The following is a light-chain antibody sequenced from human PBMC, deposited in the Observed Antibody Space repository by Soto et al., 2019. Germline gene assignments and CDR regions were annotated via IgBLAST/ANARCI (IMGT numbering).Light chain of an antibody. CDR3: CSYAGSSSWV. CDR1: SSDVGGYNY. V-gene: IGLV2-11*01. J-gene: IGLJ3*02. Sequence: QCALTQPRSVSGSPGQSVTISCTGTSSDVGGYNYVSWYQQHPGKAPKLMIYDVSKRPSGVPDRFSGSKSGNTASLTISGLQAEDEADYYCCSYAGSSSWVLGGGTKVTVL. CDR2: DVS.